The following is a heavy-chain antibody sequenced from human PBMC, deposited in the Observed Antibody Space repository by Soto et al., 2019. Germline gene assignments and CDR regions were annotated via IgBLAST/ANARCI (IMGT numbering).Heavy chain of an antibody. CDR2: INPNSGGT. J-gene: IGHJ4*02. CDR1: GDTFTGYY. Sequence: ASVKVSCKASGDTFTGYYMHWVRQAPGQGLEWMGWINPNSGGTNYAQKFQGWVTMTRDTSISTAYMELSRLRSDDTAVYYCARASFRGGSPSPYWGQGTLVTVSS. D-gene: IGHD3-10*01. V-gene: IGHV1-2*04. CDR3: ARASFRGGSPSPY.